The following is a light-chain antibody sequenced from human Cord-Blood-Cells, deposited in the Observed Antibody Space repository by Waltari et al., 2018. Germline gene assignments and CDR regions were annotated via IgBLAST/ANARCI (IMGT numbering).Light chain of an antibody. Sequence: QSALTHPASVSGSPGQSITISCTRTSSDVGGYNYVSWYQQHPGKAPKLMIYEVSNRPSGVSNRFSGSKSGKTASLTISGLQAEDEADYYCSSYTSSSTYVFGTGTKVTVL. CDR3: SSYTSSSTYV. CDR1: SSDVGGYNY. CDR2: EVS. J-gene: IGLJ1*01. V-gene: IGLV2-14*01.